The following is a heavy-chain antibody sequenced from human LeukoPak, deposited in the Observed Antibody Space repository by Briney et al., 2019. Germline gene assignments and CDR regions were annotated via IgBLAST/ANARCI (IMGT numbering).Heavy chain of an antibody. D-gene: IGHD5-24*01. CDR1: GFNFDIAW. Sequence: GGSLRLSCAVSGFNFDIAWMNWVRQAPGEGLEWVGRIKSKSDGAATDYAAPVRGRFTISIDDSKNTLDLQMNSLKTEDTGVYYCVSRDAYKPRYYMDVWGKGTTVTVSS. J-gene: IGHJ6*03. V-gene: IGHV3-15*01. CDR3: VSRDAYKPRYYMDV. CDR2: IKSKSDGAAT.